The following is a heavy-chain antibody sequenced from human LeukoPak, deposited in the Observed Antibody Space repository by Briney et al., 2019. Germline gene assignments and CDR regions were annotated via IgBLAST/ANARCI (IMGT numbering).Heavy chain of an antibody. CDR2: ISGGAGGA. J-gene: IGHJ4*02. D-gene: IGHD2-15*01. CDR1: RFTFSIDA. Sequence: GGSLRLSCAPPRFTFSIDAMNWVRQAPGKGLEWVSSISGGAGGAAYADSVKGRFTMSRDNSKNTLYLQMNSLRAEDTAVYYCAKQEGYCSDVNCYFDYCGQGALVTVSS. CDR3: AKQEGYCSDVNCYFDY. V-gene: IGHV3-23*01.